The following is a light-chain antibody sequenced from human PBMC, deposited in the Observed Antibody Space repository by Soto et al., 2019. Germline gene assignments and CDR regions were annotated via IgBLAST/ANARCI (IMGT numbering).Light chain of an antibody. Sequence: EIVLTQSPGTLSLSPGERATPSCRDSQSVSSSYLAWYQQKPGQAPRLLIYGASSRATGIPDRFSGSGSGTDFTLTISRLEPEDFAVYYCQQYGSSPLLTFGGGTKVDIK. J-gene: IGKJ4*01. V-gene: IGKV3-20*01. CDR1: QSVSSSY. CDR2: GAS. CDR3: QQYGSSPLLT.